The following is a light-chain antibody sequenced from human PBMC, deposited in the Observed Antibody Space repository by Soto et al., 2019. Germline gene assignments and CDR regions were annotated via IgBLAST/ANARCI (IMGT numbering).Light chain of an antibody. Sequence: IVMTQSPATLSVSPGERATLSCRASQSVSSYLAWYQQKPGQAPRLLIYDASTRATGIPARFSGSGSGTEFTLTISILQYEDFAIYYCQQYNDWPRSVGQGNKVDIK. CDR1: QSVSSY. J-gene: IGKJ1*01. CDR2: DAS. CDR3: QQYNDWPRS. V-gene: IGKV3-15*01.